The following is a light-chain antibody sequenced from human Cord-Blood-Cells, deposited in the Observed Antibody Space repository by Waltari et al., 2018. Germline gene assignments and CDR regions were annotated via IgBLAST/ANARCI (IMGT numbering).Light chain of an antibody. CDR1: SSDVGSYNL. J-gene: IGLJ3*02. CDR2: EGS. CDR3: CSYAGSSTFV. V-gene: IGLV2-23*03. Sequence: QSALTQPASVSGSPGQLITISCTGTSSDVGSYNLVSWYQQHPGKAPQLMIYEGSKRPSGVSNRFSGSKSGNTASLTISGLQAEDEADYYCCSYAGSSTFVFGGGTKLTVL.